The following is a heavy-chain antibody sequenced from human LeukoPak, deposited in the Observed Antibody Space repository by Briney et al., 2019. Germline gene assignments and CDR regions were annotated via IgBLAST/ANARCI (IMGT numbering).Heavy chain of an antibody. Sequence: SETLSLTCTVSGGSISSYYWSWIRQPPGKGLEWIGYIYYSGSTNYNPSLKSRVTISVDTSKNQFSLKLSSVTAADTAVYYCARLGGSDYYGSGSPNWFDPWGQGTLVTVSS. J-gene: IGHJ5*02. V-gene: IGHV4-59*08. CDR2: IYYSGST. CDR3: ARLGGSDYYGSGSPNWFDP. D-gene: IGHD3-10*01. CDR1: GGSISSYY.